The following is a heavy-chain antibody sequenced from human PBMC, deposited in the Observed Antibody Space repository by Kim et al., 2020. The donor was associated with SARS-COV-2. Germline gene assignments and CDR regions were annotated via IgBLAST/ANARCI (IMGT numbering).Heavy chain of an antibody. Sequence: KYYVDSVKGRFTISRDKAKNSLYLQMNSLRAEDTAVYYCARVESSSWYFLYWGQGTLVTVSS. J-gene: IGHJ4*02. CDR3: ARVESSSWYFLY. D-gene: IGHD6-13*01. CDR2: K. V-gene: IGHV3-7*01.